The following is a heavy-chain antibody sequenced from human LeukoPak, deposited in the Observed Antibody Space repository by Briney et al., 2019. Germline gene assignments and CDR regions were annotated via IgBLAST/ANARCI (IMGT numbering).Heavy chain of an antibody. CDR3: ARVLDSGYPVWDC. Sequence: ASVKVSCKASGYTFTGYYMHWVRHAPGQGLEWMGWINPNSGVTHYAQKFQGRVTMTRDTSISTACMELSRLRSDDTAVYYCARVLDSGYPVWDCWGQGTLVTVSS. CDR1: GYTFTGYY. D-gene: IGHD5-12*01. V-gene: IGHV1-2*02. CDR2: INPNSGVT. J-gene: IGHJ4*02.